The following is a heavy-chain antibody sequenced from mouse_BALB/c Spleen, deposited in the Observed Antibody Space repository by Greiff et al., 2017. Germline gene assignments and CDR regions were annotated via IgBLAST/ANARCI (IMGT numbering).Heavy chain of an antibody. CDR1: GYSITSDYA. CDR3: ARRGSSDYPYYFDY. J-gene: IGHJ2*01. D-gene: IGHD2-4*01. Sequence: VQLKESGPGLVKPSQSLSLTCTVTGYSITSDYAWNWIRQFPGNKLEWMGYISYSGSTSYNPSLKSRISITRDTSKNQFFLQLNSVTTEDTATYYCARRGSSDYPYYFDYWGQGTTLTVSS. V-gene: IGHV3-2*02. CDR2: ISYSGST.